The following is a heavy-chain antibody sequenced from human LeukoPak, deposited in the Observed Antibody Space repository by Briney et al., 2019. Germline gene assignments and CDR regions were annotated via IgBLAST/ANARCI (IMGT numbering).Heavy chain of an antibody. CDR3: GRGGVLLGIDY. D-gene: IGHD2-8*02. V-gene: IGHV4-59*01. Sequence: PSETLSLTCSVSGVSIGSFYWNWIRQPPGKGLEWIGYVYSSGNTNYNPSLKSRVIISVDTSKNQFSLKLSSVPAADTAVYYCGRGGVLLGIDYWGQGTLVTVSS. CDR1: GVSIGSFY. CDR2: VYSSGNT. J-gene: IGHJ4*02.